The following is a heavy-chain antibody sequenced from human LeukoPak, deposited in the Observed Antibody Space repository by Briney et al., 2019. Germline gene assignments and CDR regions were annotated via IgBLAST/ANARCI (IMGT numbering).Heavy chain of an antibody. CDR2: INPSGGST. Sequence: ASVKVSCKASGYTFTSYYMHWVRQAPGQGLEWMGIINPSGGSTSYAQKFQGRVTMTRDMSTSTVYMELSSLRAEDTAVYYCAREGVRYFDWGASYSFDYWGQGTLVTVSS. V-gene: IGHV1-46*01. CDR3: AREGVRYFDWGASYSFDY. J-gene: IGHJ4*02. D-gene: IGHD3-9*01. CDR1: GYTFTSYY.